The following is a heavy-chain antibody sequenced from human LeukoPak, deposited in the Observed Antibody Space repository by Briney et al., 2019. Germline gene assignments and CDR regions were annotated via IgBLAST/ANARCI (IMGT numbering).Heavy chain of an antibody. D-gene: IGHD3-22*01. V-gene: IGHV3-64D*09. CDR3: VKYYYDSSGYSYQNDAFDI. CDR1: GFTFSSYA. CDR2: ISSNGVST. Sequence: GGSLRLSCSASGFTFSSYAMHWVRQAPGKGLEYVSAISSNGVSTYYADSVKGRFTISRDNSKNTLYLQMSSLRAEDTAVYYCVKYYYDSSGYSYQNDAFDIWGQGTMVTVSS. J-gene: IGHJ3*02.